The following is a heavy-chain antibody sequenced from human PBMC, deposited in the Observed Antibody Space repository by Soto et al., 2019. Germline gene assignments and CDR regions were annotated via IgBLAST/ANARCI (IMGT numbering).Heavy chain of an antibody. D-gene: IGHD3-3*01. J-gene: IGHJ4*02. CDR2: ISGSGGST. CDR3: AETHHYDFWSGYYDY. V-gene: IGHV3-23*01. CDR1: GFTFSSYA. Sequence: PGGSLRLSCAASGFTFSSYAMSWVRQAPGKGLEWVSAISGSGGSTYYADSVKGRFTISRDNSKNTLYLQMNSLRAEDTAVYYCAETHHYDFWSGYYDYLGQGTLVTVSS.